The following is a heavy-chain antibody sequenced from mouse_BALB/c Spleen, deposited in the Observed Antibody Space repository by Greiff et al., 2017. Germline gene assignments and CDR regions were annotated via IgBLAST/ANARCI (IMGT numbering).Heavy chain of an antibody. Sequence: DVHLVESGPGLVKPSQSLSLTCTVTGYSITSDYAWNWIRQFPGNKLEWMGYISYSGSTSYNPSLKSRISITRDTSKNQFFLQLNSVTTEDTATYYCASSIYYDYYFDYWGQGTTLTVSS. V-gene: IGHV3-2*02. D-gene: IGHD2-4*01. CDR2: ISYSGST. J-gene: IGHJ2*01. CDR3: ASSIYYDYYFDY. CDR1: GYSITSDYA.